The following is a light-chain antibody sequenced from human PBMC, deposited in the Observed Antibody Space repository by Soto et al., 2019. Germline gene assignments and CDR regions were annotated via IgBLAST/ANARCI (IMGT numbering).Light chain of an antibody. V-gene: IGLV7-46*01. CDR1: TGAVTSGHY. Sequence: QAVVTQEPSLTVSPGGTVTLTCGSSTGAVTSGHYPYWFQQKPGQAPRTLIYDTSNKYSWTPARFSGSLLGGKAALTLSSAQPEDEAEYYCSLSYSCARRVFGTGTKVTVL. CDR3: SLSYSCARRV. J-gene: IGLJ1*01. CDR2: DTS.